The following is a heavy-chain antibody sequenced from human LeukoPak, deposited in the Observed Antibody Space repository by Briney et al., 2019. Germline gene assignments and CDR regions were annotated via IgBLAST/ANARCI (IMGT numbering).Heavy chain of an antibody. CDR1: GYTFTGYY. Sequence: ASVKVSCTASGYTFTGYYMHWVRPAPGQGLEWMGWINPNSGGTNYAQKFQGRVTMTRDTSISTAYMELSRLRSDDTAVYYCASSIVVVPAAIEGHWFDPWGQGTLVTVSS. D-gene: IGHD2-2*01. CDR2: INPNSGGT. V-gene: IGHV1-2*02. CDR3: ASSIVVVPAAIEGHWFDP. J-gene: IGHJ5*02.